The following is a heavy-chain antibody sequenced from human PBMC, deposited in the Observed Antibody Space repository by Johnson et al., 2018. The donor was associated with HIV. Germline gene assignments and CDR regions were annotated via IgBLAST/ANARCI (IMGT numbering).Heavy chain of an antibody. V-gene: IGHV3-66*02. J-gene: IGHJ3*02. Sequence: VQLVESGGGLVQPGGSLRLSCAASGFTVSSNYMSWVRQAPGKGLEWVSVIYSGGSTHNADSVKGRFTISRDNSKNTLYLQMNSLRAEDTAVYYCAKDQTPHLAAAGDDAFDIWGQGTMVTVSS. CDR1: GFTVSSNY. CDR2: IYSGGST. CDR3: AKDQTPHLAAAGDDAFDI. D-gene: IGHD6-13*01.